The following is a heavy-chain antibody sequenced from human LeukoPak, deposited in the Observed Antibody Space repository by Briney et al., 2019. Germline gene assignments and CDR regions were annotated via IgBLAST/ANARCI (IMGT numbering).Heavy chain of an antibody. V-gene: IGHV3-23*01. D-gene: IGHD3-10*01. CDR2: ISGSGGST. CDR1: GFTFSSYA. CDR3: AKDGGGVLWFGELYYFDY. J-gene: IGHJ4*02. Sequence: PGGSLRLSCAASGFTFSSYAMSWVRQAPGKGLEWVSVISGSGGSTYYADSVKGRFTISRDNSKNTLYLQMNSLRVEDTAEYYCAKDGGGVLWFGELYYFDYWGQGTLVTVSS.